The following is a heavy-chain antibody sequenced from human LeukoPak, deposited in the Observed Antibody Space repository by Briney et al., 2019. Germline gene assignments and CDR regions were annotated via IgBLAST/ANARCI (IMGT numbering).Heavy chain of an antibody. CDR3: ARGIEDIVVVPAAIGASD. D-gene: IGHD2-2*02. CDR2: ISSRSSTI. Sequence: GGSLRLSCAASGFTFSSYSMNWVRQAPGKGLEWVSYISSRSSTIYYADSVKGRFTISRDNAKNSLYLQMNSLRAEDTAVYYCARGIEDIVVVPAAIGASDWGQGTLVTVSS. J-gene: IGHJ4*02. CDR1: GFTFSSYS. V-gene: IGHV3-48*04.